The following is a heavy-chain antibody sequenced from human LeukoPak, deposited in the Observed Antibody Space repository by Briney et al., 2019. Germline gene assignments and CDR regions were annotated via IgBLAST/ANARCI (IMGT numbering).Heavy chain of an antibody. CDR1: GGSISSSSYY. D-gene: IGHD5-12*01. J-gene: IGHJ3*02. Sequence: KLSETLSLTCTVSGGSISSSSYYWGWIRQPPGKGLEWIGTIYHSGSTYDNPSLKSRVTISVDTSKNQFSLKLSSVTAADTAVYYCARDSRTTILAFDIWGQGTMVTVSS. V-gene: IGHV4-39*07. CDR2: IYHSGST. CDR3: ARDSRTTILAFDI.